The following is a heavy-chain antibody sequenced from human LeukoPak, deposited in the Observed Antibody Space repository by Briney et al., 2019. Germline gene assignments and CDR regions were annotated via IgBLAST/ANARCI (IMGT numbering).Heavy chain of an antibody. D-gene: IGHD3-3*01. CDR2: IYYSGST. J-gene: IGHJ3*02. CDR3: ARALGDYDFWSGTPTYDAFDI. Sequence: SQTLSLTCTVSGGSISSGDYYWSWIRQPPGKGLEWIGYIYYSGSTYYNPSLKSRVTISGDTSKNQFSLKLSSVTADDTAVYYCARALGDYDFWSGTPTYDAFDIWGQGTMVTVSS. V-gene: IGHV4-30-4*08. CDR1: GGSISSGDYY.